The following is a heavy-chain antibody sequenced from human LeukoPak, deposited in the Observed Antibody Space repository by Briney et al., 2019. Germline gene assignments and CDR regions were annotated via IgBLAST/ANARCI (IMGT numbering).Heavy chain of an antibody. CDR1: GGTLSRNP. CDR3: ARGMGEGPRGDNYGMDV. V-gene: IGHV1-69*08. D-gene: IGHD3-16*01. CDR2: IVPIPGTT. J-gene: IGHJ6*02. Sequence: VASLKVSCKASGGTLSRNPISWVRQTPGQGLEWMGMIVPIPGTTNYAEKFQGRITITADKLTSTVYMELNSLRSDDTAVYYCARGMGEGPRGDNYGMDVWGQGTTVTVSS.